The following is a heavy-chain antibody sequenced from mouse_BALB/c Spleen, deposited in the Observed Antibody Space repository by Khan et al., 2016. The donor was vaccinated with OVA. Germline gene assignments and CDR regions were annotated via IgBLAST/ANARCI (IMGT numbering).Heavy chain of an antibody. V-gene: IGHV4-1*02. CDR2: INPDSSTI. J-gene: IGHJ3*01. Sequence: EVKLLESGGGLVQPGGSLKLSCAASGFDFSRYWMSWVRQAPGKGLEWIGDINPDSSTINYTQSLKDKFIISRDNANNTLYMELSNVRYEDTAFYYCARPYRCDGRAWFAYWGQGTLVTVSA. D-gene: IGHD2-14*01. CDR1: GFDFSRYW. CDR3: ARPYRCDGRAWFAY.